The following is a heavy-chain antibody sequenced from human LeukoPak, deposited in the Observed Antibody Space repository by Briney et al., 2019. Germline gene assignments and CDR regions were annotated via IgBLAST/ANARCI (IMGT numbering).Heavy chain of an antibody. V-gene: IGHV4-30-2*02. Sequence: SETLSLTCTVSGGSISSGGYYWSWIRQPPGKGLEWIGYIYHSGSTYYNPSLKSRVTISVDRSKNQFSLKLSSVTAADTAVYYCARESARTAAFDYWGQGTLVTVSS. D-gene: IGHD3-10*01. CDR2: IYHSGST. CDR1: GGSISSGGYY. J-gene: IGHJ4*02. CDR3: ARESARTAAFDY.